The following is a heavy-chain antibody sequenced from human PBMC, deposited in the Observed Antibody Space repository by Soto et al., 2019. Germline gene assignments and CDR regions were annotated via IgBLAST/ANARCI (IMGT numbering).Heavy chain of an antibody. J-gene: IGHJ4*02. D-gene: IGHD2-8*02. CDR1: GFSFRSDW. CDR3: SGGVGYAS. V-gene: IGHV3-7*04. Sequence: EDQLVESGGGLVQPGGSLRLTCAVSGFSFRSDWMNWVRQAPGKGLEWVAQTNQDGSEKYYLDSVKGRFTIFRDNAKNSLYLQMNSLRAEDTAVYYCSGGVGYASWGQGTLVTVS. CDR2: TNQDGSEK.